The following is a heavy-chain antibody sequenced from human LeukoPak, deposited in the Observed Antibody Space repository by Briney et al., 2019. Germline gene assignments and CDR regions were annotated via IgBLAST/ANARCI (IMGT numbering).Heavy chain of an antibody. D-gene: IGHD5-24*01. V-gene: IGHV1-18*01. J-gene: IGHJ4*02. CDR1: GYTFTSYG. CDR3: ARFATGWLQYYYFDY. CDR2: ISAYNGNT. Sequence: ASVKVSCKASGYTFTSYGISWVRQAPGRGLEWMGWISAYNGNTNYAQKLQGRVTMTTDTSTSTAYMELRSLRSDDTAVYYCARFATGWLQYYYFDYWGQGTLVTVSS.